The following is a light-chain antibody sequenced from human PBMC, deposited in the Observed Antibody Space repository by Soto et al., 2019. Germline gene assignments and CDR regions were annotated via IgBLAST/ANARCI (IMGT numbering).Light chain of an antibody. V-gene: IGKV1-5*03. J-gene: IGKJ1*01. CDR2: KAS. Sequence: DIQMTQSPSTLSASVGDRVTITCRASQSISSWLAWYQQEPGKAPKLLISKASSLESGVPSRFSGSGSGTEFTLTISSLQPDDFATYYCQQYNTYSWTFGQGTKVEIK. CDR1: QSISSW. CDR3: QQYNTYSWT.